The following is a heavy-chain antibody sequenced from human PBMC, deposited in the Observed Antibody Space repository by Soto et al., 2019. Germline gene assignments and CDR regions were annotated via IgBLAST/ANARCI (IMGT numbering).Heavy chain of an antibody. CDR1: GFPFSSYW. D-gene: IGHD3-9*01. J-gene: IGHJ4*02. CDR3: AREYYGLLTGYYTDY. Sequence: EVQLVESGGDLVQRGGSLRLSCAASGFPFSSYWMHWVRHTPGKGLYWVARISGDGVTTYYADSVTGRFTVSRDNGKNTLSLQISGLRAEYTAVYYCAREYYGLLTGYYTDYWGQGTLVSVSS. V-gene: IGHV3-74*01. CDR2: ISGDGVTT.